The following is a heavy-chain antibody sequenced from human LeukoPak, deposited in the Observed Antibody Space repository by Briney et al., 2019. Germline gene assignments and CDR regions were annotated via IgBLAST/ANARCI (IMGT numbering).Heavy chain of an antibody. D-gene: IGHD1-26*01. Sequence: PGGSLRLSCAASGLTVSSSYMSWVRQAPGKGLEWASVIHSGGTTFYANSVKGRFTISRDNSKNTLYLQMNNLTAEDTAVYYCGRDSKMGGTDYWGQGTLVTVSS. CDR2: IHSGGTT. J-gene: IGHJ4*02. CDR1: GLTVSSSY. CDR3: GRDSKMGGTDY. V-gene: IGHV3-53*01.